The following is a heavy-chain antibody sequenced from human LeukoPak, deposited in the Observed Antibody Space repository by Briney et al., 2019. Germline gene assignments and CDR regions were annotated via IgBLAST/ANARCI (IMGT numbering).Heavy chain of an antibody. CDR2: ITSSGSTI. J-gene: IGHJ3*02. Sequence: GGSLRLSCAASGFTFSDYYMSWIRQAPGKGLECVSYITSSGSTIYYADSVKGRFTISRDNAKNSLYLQINSLRAEDTAVYYCAIVLETDAFDIWGQRTMGTVSS. CDR1: GFTFSDYY. CDR3: AIVLETDAFDI. V-gene: IGHV3-11*01.